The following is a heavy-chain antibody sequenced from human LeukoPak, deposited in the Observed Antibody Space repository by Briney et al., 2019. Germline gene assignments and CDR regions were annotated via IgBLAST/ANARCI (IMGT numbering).Heavy chain of an antibody. J-gene: IGHJ4*02. CDR3: ARLRWQLVGPYFDY. Sequence: SETLSLTCSFSGDSISTYYWSWIRQSPGKGLEWIGHIYSSGHTDYNSSLKSRVTISVDTSKSQFSLRLSSVTATDTAVYYCARLRWQLVGPYFDYWGQGILVTVS. V-gene: IGHV4-59*01. CDR1: GDSISTYY. CDR2: IYSSGHT. D-gene: IGHD1-26*01.